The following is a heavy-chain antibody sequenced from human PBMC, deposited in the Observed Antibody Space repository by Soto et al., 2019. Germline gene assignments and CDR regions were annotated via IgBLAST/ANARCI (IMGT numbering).Heavy chain of an antibody. CDR2: IYYSGST. V-gene: IGHV4-39*01. Sequence: PSETLSLTCTVSGGSISSSNHYWGWIRQPPGKGLEWIGSIYYSGSTYYNPSLKSRVTISVDTSKNQFSLKLSSVTAADTAVYYCARATWGGRYFDWFPRGGWFDPWGQGTLVTVSS. D-gene: IGHD3-9*01. CDR1: GGSISSSNHY. J-gene: IGHJ5*02. CDR3: ARATWGGRYFDWFPRGGWFDP.